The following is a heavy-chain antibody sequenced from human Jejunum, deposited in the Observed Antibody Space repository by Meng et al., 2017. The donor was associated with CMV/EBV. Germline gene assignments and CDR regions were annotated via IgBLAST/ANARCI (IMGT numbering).Heavy chain of an antibody. J-gene: IGHJ4*02. CDR2: IYYNGNA. CDR3: ARGGIFRVIDY. CDR1: GDSISSGDYS. V-gene: IGHV4-30-4*08. Sequence: QVQPQGSGPSLVQPSQTLSLTCTVSGDSISSGDYSWNWIRQSPGKGLEWIGYIYYNGNAYYNPSLQSRVSISVDTSKNEFSLNLNSVTAADTALYFCARGGIFRVIDYWGQGTLVTVSS. D-gene: IGHD3-10*01.